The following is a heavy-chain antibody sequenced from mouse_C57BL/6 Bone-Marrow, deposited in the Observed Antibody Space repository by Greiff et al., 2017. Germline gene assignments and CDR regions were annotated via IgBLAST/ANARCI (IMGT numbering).Heavy chain of an antibody. J-gene: IGHJ1*03. CDR3: ARGDYYGSSYWYFDV. CDR2: IDPNSGGT. CDR1: GYTFTSYW. Sequence: VQQQQPGAELVKPGASVKLSCKASGYTFTSYWMHWVKQRPGRGLEWIGRIDPNSGGTKYNEKFKSKATLTVDKPSSTAYMQLSSLTSEDSAVYYCARGDYYGSSYWYFDVWGTGTTVTVSS. D-gene: IGHD1-1*01. V-gene: IGHV1-72*01.